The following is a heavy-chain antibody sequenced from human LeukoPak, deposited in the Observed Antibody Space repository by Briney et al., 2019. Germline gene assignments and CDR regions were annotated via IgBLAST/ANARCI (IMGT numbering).Heavy chain of an antibody. D-gene: IGHD3-22*01. CDR3: ARAGDRSGYPSYY. V-gene: IGHV4-61*02. CDR1: CGPHSSGIYF. CDR2: IYTSGRT. Sequence: PSDTLPLPCSVSCGPHSSGIYFWSWIRQPAGEGLEWIGCIYTSGRTNYHHSLKRRVTISVDPSKNQFSLKLSSATAADTAVYYWARAGDRSGYPSYYWGQGALVTVSS. J-gene: IGHJ4*02.